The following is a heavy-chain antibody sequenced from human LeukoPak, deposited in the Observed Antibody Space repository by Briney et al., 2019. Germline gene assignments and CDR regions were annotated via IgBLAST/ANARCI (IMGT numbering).Heavy chain of an antibody. Sequence: GGSLRLSCAASGFTFSNCWVHWVRQALGKGLVWVSRINPDGSTINYADSVKGRFTISRDNAKNTLYLQMNSLRAEDTAVYYCATAGNYRFDYWGQGTLVTVSS. D-gene: IGHD1-7*01. CDR3: ATAGNYRFDY. V-gene: IGHV3-74*01. J-gene: IGHJ4*02. CDR1: GFTFSNCW. CDR2: INPDGSTI.